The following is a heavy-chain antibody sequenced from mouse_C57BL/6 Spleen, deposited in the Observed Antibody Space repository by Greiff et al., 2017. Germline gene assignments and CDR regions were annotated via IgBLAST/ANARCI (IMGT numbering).Heavy chain of an antibody. CDR3: ARGGADYGSSYGYFDV. CDR2: IDPSDSYT. D-gene: IGHD1-1*01. CDR1: GYTFTSYW. Sequence: VQLQQPGAELVRPGTSVKLSCKASGYTFTSYWMHWVKQRPGQGLEWIGVIDPSDSYTNYTQKFKGKATLTVDTSSSTAYMQLSSLTSEDSAIYSCARGGADYGSSYGYFDVWGTGTTVTVSS. J-gene: IGHJ1*03. V-gene: IGHV1-59*01.